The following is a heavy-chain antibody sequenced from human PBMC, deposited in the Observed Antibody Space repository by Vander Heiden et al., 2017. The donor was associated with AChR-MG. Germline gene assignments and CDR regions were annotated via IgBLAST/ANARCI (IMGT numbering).Heavy chain of an antibody. CDR2: IYYSGST. CDR3: ARGGWDWFDP. D-gene: IGHD1-26*01. CDR1: GGSISSYY. Sequence: QVQLQESGPGLVKPSETLSLTCTVSGGSISSYYWSWIRQPPGKGLEWIGYIYYSGSTNYNPSLKSRVTISVDTSKNQFSLKLSSVTAADTAVYYCARGGWDWFDPWGQGTLVTVSS. V-gene: IGHV4-59*01. J-gene: IGHJ5*02.